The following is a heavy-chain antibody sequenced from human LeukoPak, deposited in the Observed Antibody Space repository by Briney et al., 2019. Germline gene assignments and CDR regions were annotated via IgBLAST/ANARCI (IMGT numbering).Heavy chain of an antibody. D-gene: IGHD6-19*01. CDR3: ARGGWYYFDY. V-gene: IGHV3-30*02. Sequence: PGGSLRLSCAASGFTFSSYGMHWVRQAPGKGLEWVAFIRYDGSNKYYADPVKGRFTISRDNSKNTLYLQMNSLRAEDTAVYYCARGGWYYFDYWGQGTLVTVSS. J-gene: IGHJ4*02. CDR1: GFTFSSYG. CDR2: IRYDGSNK.